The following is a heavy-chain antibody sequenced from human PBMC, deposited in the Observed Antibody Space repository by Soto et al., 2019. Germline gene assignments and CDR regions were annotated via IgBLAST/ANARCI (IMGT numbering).Heavy chain of an antibody. J-gene: IGHJ6*02. CDR1: GFTFSSYG. CDR3: ARDLDYDSSPDYYGMDV. Sequence: GGSLRLSCAASGFTFSSYGMHWVRQAPGKGLEWVAVIWYDGSNKYYADSVKGRFTISRDNSKNTLYLQMNSLRAEDTAVYYCARDLDYDSSPDYYGMDVWGQGTTVTVSS. V-gene: IGHV3-33*01. D-gene: IGHD3-22*01. CDR2: IWYDGSNK.